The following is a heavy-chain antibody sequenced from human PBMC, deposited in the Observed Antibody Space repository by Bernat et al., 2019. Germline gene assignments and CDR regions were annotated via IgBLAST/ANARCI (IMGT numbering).Heavy chain of an antibody. CDR2: IYYSGST. V-gene: IGHV4-39*01. Sequence: QLQLQESGPGLVKPSETLSLTCTVSGGSISSSSYYWGWLRQPPGKGLEWIGSIYYSGSTYYNPSLKSRVTISVDTSKNQFSLKLSSVTAADTAVYYCRVYNYDILTGLIDYWGQGTLVTVSS. CDR3: RVYNYDILTGLIDY. CDR1: GGSISSSSYY. J-gene: IGHJ4*02. D-gene: IGHD3-9*01.